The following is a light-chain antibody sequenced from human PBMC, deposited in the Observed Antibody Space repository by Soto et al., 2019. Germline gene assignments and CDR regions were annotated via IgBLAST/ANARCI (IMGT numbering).Light chain of an antibody. CDR1: SSDVGGYNY. CDR2: DVS. V-gene: IGLV2-14*01. J-gene: IGLJ1*01. Sequence: QSVLTQPASVSGSPGQSITISCTGTSSDVGGYNYVSWYQQHPGKAPKLMIYDVSNRPSGVSNRFSGSKSGNTASLTISGLKAEDEAAYYCSSYTSSSTIVFGTGTKVTVL. CDR3: SSYTSSSTIV.